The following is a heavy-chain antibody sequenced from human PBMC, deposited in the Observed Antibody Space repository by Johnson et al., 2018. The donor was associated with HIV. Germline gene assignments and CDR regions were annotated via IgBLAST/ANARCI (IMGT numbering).Heavy chain of an antibody. Sequence: VQLVESGGGLVKPGGSLRLSCAASGFTFNNAWMSWVRQAPGKGLEWVGRIKRKTDGWTTDYAAPVKGRFTISRDDSNNMLYLEMNSLKTEDTATYYCTTAGYTFSDAFDIWGHGLMVTVSS. V-gene: IGHV3-15*01. J-gene: IGHJ3*02. CDR3: TTAGYTFSDAFDI. CDR1: GFTFNNAW. D-gene: IGHD2-2*02. CDR2: IKRKTDGWTT.